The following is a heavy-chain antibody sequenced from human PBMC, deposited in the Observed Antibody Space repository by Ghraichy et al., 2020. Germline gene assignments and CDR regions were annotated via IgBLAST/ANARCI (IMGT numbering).Heavy chain of an antibody. CDR2: IYTDGSNT. CDR1: GFTFSNFW. J-gene: IGHJ4*02. Sequence: LSLTCAASGFTFSNFWMHWVRQAPGKGLVWVSRIYTDGSNTFYADSVKGRFTISRDNTKNTLYLQMNSLRAEDTAVYYCASLGCSATSCYSNFDYWGLGTLVTVSS. V-gene: IGHV3-74*01. D-gene: IGHD2-2*01. CDR3: ASLGCSATSCYSNFDY.